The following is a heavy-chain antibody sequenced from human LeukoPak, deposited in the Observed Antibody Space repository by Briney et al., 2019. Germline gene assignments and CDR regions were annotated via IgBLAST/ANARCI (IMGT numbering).Heavy chain of an antibody. D-gene: IGHD6-19*01. CDR1: GFTFDDYA. CDR2: IIWNSGSV. V-gene: IGHV3-9*01. CDR3: AKDMSRIAVAGNAFDY. J-gene: IGHJ4*02. Sequence: PGRSLRLSCAASGFTFDDYAMHWVRQAPGKGLEGVSGIIWNSGSVGYADSVKGRFTISRDNAKNSLYLQMNSLSAEDTAFYYCAKDMSRIAVAGNAFDYWGQGTLVTVSS.